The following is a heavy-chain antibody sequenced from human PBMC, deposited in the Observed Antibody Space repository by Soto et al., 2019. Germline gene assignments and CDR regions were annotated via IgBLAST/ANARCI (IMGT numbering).Heavy chain of an antibody. Sequence: XGSLIVSSAASGFIFTRYGMHGVRQAPGKGLEWMALILHDGSAEYYADSVKGRFTISRDNSKNTLYLQMNSLTAEDTAVYYCARSRDGYSFYFYYGMDGWGQGTTVTVSS. D-gene: IGHD4-4*01. V-gene: IGHV3-30*03. CDR3: ARSRDGYSFYFYYGMDG. CDR2: ILHDGSAE. J-gene: IGHJ6*02. CDR1: GFIFTRYG.